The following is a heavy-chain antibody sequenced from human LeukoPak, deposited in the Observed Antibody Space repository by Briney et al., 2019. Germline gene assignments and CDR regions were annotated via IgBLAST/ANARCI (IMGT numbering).Heavy chain of an antibody. Sequence: ASVKVSCKASGGTFSSYAISLVRQAPGQGLEWMGIINPSGGSTSYAQKFQGRVTMTRDTSTSTVYMELSSLRSEDTAVYYCARDLGVRYQLSGPWGQGTLVTVSS. V-gene: IGHV1-46*03. J-gene: IGHJ5*02. D-gene: IGHD2-2*01. CDR3: ARDLGVRYQLSGP. CDR2: INPSGGST. CDR1: GGTFSSYA.